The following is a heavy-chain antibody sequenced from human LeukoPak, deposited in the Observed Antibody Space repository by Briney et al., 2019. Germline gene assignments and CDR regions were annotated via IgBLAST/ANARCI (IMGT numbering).Heavy chain of an antibody. CDR1: GFTFSSYG. V-gene: IGHV3-23*01. Sequence: LSGGSLRLSCAASGFTFSSYGMSWVRQAPGKGLEWVSAISGSGGSTYYADSVKGRFTISRDNSKNTLYLQMNSLRAEDTAVYYCAREKNYGGSMDVWGKGTTVTVSS. D-gene: IGHD3-16*01. CDR3: AREKNYGGSMDV. CDR2: ISGSGGST. J-gene: IGHJ6*03.